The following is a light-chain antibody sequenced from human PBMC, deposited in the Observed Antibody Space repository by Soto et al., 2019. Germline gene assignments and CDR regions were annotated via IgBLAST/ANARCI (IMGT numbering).Light chain of an antibody. CDR3: QQRSNWPT. CDR2: AAS. V-gene: IGKV3-11*01. Sequence: EIVLAQSPATLSLSPGERATLSCRASQSVSSYLAWYQQKPGQAPRLLIYAASNRATGIPARFSGSGSGTDFTLPISSLEPEDFAVYYCQQRSNWPTFGGGTKVDI. J-gene: IGKJ4*01. CDR1: QSVSSY.